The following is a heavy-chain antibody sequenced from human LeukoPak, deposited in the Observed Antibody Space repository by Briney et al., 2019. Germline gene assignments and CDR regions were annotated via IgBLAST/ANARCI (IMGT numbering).Heavy chain of an antibody. J-gene: IGHJ4*02. CDR1: GYTFTDYY. D-gene: IGHD1-26*01. Sequence: ASVKVSCKTSGYTFTDYYMHWVRQAPGQGLEWMGWISPHNGDTNYAQRLQGRVTMTTDTSTSTAYMELRSLRSDDTAVYYCARVKARSGSYYFDSWGQGTLVTVSS. V-gene: IGHV1-18*04. CDR2: ISPHNGDT. CDR3: ARVKARSGSYYFDS.